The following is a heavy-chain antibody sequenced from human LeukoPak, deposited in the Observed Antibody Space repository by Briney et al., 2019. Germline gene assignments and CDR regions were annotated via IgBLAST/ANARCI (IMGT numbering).Heavy chain of an antibody. V-gene: IGHV4-30-4*01. CDR1: GGSISSGDYY. CDR3: ARDFSSSWSYGMDV. J-gene: IGHJ6*02. D-gene: IGHD6-13*01. Sequence: SETLSLTCTVSGGSISSGDYYWSWIRQPPGKGLEWIEYIYYSGSTYYNPSLKSRVTISVDTSKNQFSLKLSSVTAADTAVYYCARDFSSSWSYGMDVWGQGTTVTVSS. CDR2: IYYSGST.